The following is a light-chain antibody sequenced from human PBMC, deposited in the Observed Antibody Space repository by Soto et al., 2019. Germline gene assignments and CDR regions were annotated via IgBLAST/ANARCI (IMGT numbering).Light chain of an antibody. V-gene: IGKV1-6*01. J-gene: IGKJ4*01. CDR1: QGIRHY. CDR3: LQYYNYPLT. CDR2: AAS. Sequence: AIQMTQSPSSLSASVGDRVTITCRASQGIRHYLGWYQQKPGKAPKLLIYAASSLQSGVPSRFSSSGSGTDFTLTISSLQPEDFATYYCLQYYNYPLTFGGGTKVEIK.